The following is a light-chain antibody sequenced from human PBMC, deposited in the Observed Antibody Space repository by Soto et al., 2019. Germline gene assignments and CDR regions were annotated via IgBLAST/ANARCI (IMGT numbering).Light chain of an antibody. Sequence: QSVLTQPPSVSAAPGQKVTISCSGSSSNIGNNYVSWYQQLPGTAPKLLIYDNNKRPSGIPDRFSGSKSGTSATLGITGLQTGDEAYYYCGTWYSSLSAGGVFGGGTKLTVL. CDR2: DNN. J-gene: IGLJ2*01. V-gene: IGLV1-51*01. CDR1: SSNIGNNY. CDR3: GTWYSSLSAGGV.